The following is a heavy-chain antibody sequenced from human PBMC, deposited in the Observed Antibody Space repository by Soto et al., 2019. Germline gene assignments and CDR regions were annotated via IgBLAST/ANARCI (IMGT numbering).Heavy chain of an antibody. Sequence: GGSLRLSCAASGFTFSSYGMHWVRQAPGKGLEWVAVISYDGSNKYYADSVKGRFTISRDNSKNTLYLQMNSLIAEDTAVYYCAREYSSVTVHAFDIWGQGTMVTVSS. D-gene: IGHD6-19*01. J-gene: IGHJ3*02. CDR1: GFTFSSYG. CDR2: ISYDGSNK. CDR3: AREYSSVTVHAFDI. V-gene: IGHV3-30*03.